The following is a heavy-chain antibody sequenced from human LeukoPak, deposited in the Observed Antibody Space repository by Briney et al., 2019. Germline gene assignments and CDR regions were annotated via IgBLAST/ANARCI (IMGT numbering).Heavy chain of an antibody. J-gene: IGHJ4*02. D-gene: IGHD6-13*01. CDR2: IYYSGST. V-gene: IGHV4-59*01. CDR3: ARSGSSWYTPQDY. Sequence: PSETLSLTCTVSGGSISSYYWSWIRQPPGKGLEWIGYIYYSGSTNYNPSLKSRVTISVDTSKNQFSLKLSSVTAADTAVYYCARSGSSWYTPQDYWGQGTLVTVSS. CDR1: GGSISSYY.